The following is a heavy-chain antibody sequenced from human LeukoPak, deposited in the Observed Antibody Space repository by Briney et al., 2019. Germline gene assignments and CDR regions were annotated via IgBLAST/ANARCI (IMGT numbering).Heavy chain of an antibody. J-gene: IGHJ6*03. Sequence: GGSLRLSCAASGFTFSSYAMHWVRQAPGKGLEWVAVISYDGSNKYYADSVKGRFTISRDNSKNTLYLQMNSLRAEDTAVYYCARALAAAGTFYYYYMDVWGKGTTVTVSS. V-gene: IGHV3-30*04. CDR2: ISYDGSNK. CDR3: ARALAAAGTFYYYYMDV. CDR1: GFTFSSYA. D-gene: IGHD6-13*01.